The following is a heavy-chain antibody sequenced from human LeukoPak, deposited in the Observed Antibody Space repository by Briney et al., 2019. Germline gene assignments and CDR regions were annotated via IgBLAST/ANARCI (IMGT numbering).Heavy chain of an antibody. Sequence: SETLSLPCAVYGGSFSDYYWTWIRQPPGKGLEWIGSIYYSGSTYYNPSLKSRVTISVDTSKNQFSLKLSSVTAADTAVYYCARVLAATRSWFDPWGQGTLVTVSS. D-gene: IGHD2-15*01. CDR2: IYYSGST. V-gene: IGHV4-34*01. J-gene: IGHJ5*02. CDR3: ARVLAATRSWFDP. CDR1: GGSFSDYY.